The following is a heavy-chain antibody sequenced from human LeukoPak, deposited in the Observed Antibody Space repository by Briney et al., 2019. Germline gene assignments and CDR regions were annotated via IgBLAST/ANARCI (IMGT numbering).Heavy chain of an antibody. J-gene: IGHJ6*04. D-gene: IGHD3-10*01. CDR1: GYTFASYY. V-gene: IGHV1-46*01. Sequence: ASVKVSCKASGYTFASYYMHWVRQAPGQGLEWMGIINPSGGSTSYAQKFQGRVTMTRDTSTSTVYMELSSLRSEDTAVYYCARGGSGRDYYYGMGVWGKGTTVTVSS. CDR3: ARGGSGRDYYYGMGV. CDR2: INPSGGST.